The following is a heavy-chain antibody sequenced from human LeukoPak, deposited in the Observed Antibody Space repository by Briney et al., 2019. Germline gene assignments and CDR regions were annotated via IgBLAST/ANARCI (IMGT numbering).Heavy chain of an antibody. Sequence: SATLSLTCTVSGGSISSYYWSWIRQPAGKGLEWIGRIYTSGSTNYNPSLRSRVTMSVDTSKNQFSLKLSSVTAADTAVYYCARDYYYDSSGYYLYWYFDLWGRGTLVTVSS. CDR3: ARDYYYDSSGYYLYWYFDL. V-gene: IGHV4-4*07. CDR2: IYTSGST. CDR1: GGSISSYY. J-gene: IGHJ2*01. D-gene: IGHD3-22*01.